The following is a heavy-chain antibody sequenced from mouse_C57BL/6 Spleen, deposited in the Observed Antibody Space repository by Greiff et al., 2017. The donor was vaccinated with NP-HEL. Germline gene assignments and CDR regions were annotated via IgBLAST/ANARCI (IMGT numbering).Heavy chain of an antibody. CDR2: IDPENGDT. CDR3: TTGDYGRVY. V-gene: IGHV14-4*01. CDR1: GFNIKDDY. J-gene: IGHJ2*01. D-gene: IGHD1-1*01. Sequence: EVQVVESGAELVRPGASVKLSCTASGFNIKDDYMHWVKQRPEQGLEWIGWIDPENGDTEYASKFQGKATITADTSSNTAYLQLSSLTSEDTAVYYCTTGDYGRVYWGQGTTLTVSS.